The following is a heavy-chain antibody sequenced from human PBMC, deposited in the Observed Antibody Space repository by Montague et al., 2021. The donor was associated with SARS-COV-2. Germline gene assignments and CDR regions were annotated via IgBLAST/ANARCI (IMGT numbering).Heavy chain of an antibody. CDR2: IYYSGST. CDR3: AREISGPDYFDY. J-gene: IGHJ4*02. CDR1: GGSISSNY. D-gene: IGHD3-10*01. V-gene: IGHV4-59*01. Sequence: SETLSLTCTVSGGSISSNYWNWIRQPPGRGLEWIGYIYYSGSTHYNPSLESRVTTSADTSKNHFSLKLRSVTAADTAVYYCAREISGPDYFDYWGQGTLVTVSS.